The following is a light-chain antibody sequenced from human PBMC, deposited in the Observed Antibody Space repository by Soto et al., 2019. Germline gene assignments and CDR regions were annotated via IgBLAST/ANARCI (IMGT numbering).Light chain of an antibody. CDR3: SSYTSSNTLV. CDR1: SSDVGGYNY. Sequence: QSALTQPASVSGSPGQSITISCTGTSSDVGGYNYISWYQQRPGKAPKLMIYDVSSRPSGVSNRFSGSRSGNTASLTISGLQAEDEADYYCSSYTSSNTLVFGGGTKVTVL. J-gene: IGLJ2*01. CDR2: DVS. V-gene: IGLV2-14*01.